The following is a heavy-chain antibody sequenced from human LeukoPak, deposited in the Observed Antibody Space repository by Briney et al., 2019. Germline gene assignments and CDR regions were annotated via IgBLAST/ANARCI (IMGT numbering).Heavy chain of an antibody. CDR3: ARRAGTGYSGYDYPFDY. Sequence: GGSLRLSCAASGFTFSSYWMHWVRQAPGKGLVWVSRINSDGSSTSYADSVKGRFTISRDNAKNTLYLQMNSLRAEDTAVYYCARRAGTGYSGYDYPFDYWGQGTLVTVSS. J-gene: IGHJ4*02. D-gene: IGHD5-12*01. CDR1: GFTFSSYW. V-gene: IGHV3-74*01. CDR2: INSDGSST.